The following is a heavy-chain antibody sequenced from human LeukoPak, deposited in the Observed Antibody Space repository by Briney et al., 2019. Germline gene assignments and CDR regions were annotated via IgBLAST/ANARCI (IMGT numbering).Heavy chain of an antibody. Sequence: PGGSLRLSCAASGFTFSSYSMDWVRQAPGKGLEWVSYISSSSTIYYADSVKGRFTISRDNAKNSLYLQMNSLRDEDTAVYYCARVMFYSGSYYYYGMDVWGQGTTVTVSS. CDR1: GFTFSSYS. D-gene: IGHD1-26*01. J-gene: IGHJ6*02. CDR2: ISSSSTI. CDR3: ARVMFYSGSYYYYGMDV. V-gene: IGHV3-48*02.